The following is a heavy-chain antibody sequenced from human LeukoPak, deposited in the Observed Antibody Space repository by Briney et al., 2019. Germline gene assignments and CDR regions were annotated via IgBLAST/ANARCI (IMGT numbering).Heavy chain of an antibody. D-gene: IGHD2-2*01. V-gene: IGHV3-30*18. Sequence: PGRSLRLSCAASGFTFSSYGMHWVRQAPGKGLEWVAVISYDGSNKYYADSVKGRFTISRDNSKNTLYLQMNSLRAEDTAVYYCAKGSVPAAMYYYYGMDVWGQGTTVTASS. CDR2: ISYDGSNK. J-gene: IGHJ6*02. CDR3: AKGSVPAAMYYYYGMDV. CDR1: GFTFSSYG.